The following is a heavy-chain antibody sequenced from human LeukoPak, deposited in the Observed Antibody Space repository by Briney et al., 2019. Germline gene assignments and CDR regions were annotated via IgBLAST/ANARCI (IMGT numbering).Heavy chain of an antibody. CDR1: GGSISRYY. J-gene: IGHJ4*02. V-gene: IGHV4-59*01. D-gene: IGHD3-3*02. CDR3: ASTPKQFRSGYSYFDY. Sequence: KASETLSLTCTVSGGSISRYYWSWVRQPPGKGLEWLGYIYYSGSTNYNPSLKSRVTISVDTSKNQFSLKLSSVTAADTAVYYCASTPKQFRSGYSYFDYWGQGTLVTVSS. CDR2: IYYSGST.